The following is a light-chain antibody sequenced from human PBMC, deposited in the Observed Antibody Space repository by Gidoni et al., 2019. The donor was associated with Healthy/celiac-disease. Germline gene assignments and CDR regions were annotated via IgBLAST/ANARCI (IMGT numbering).Light chain of an antibody. CDR1: QGITSY. CDR2: AAS. V-gene: IGKV1-8*01. Sequence: AFRMTQSPSSFSASTGDRVTIPCRASQGITSYLAWYQQKPGKAPKLLIYAASTLQRRVPSRFSGSGSGTECTLTISSLQSEDFATYYCQQYYSYPFTFGPGTKVDIK. J-gene: IGKJ3*01. CDR3: QQYYSYPFT.